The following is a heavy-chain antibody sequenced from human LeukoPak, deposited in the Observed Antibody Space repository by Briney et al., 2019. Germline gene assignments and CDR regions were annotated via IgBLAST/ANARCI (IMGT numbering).Heavy chain of an antibody. Sequence: GGSLRFSCAASGFTFSGSAMHWVRQASGKGLEWVGRIRSKANSYATAYAASVKGRFTISRDDSKNTAYLQMNSLKTEDTAVYYCTRHANPDCSGGSCYSGRTDYWGQGTLVTVSS. D-gene: IGHD2-15*01. CDR1: GFTFSGSA. CDR3: TRHANPDCSGGSCYSGRTDY. J-gene: IGHJ4*02. V-gene: IGHV3-73*01. CDR2: IRSKANSYAT.